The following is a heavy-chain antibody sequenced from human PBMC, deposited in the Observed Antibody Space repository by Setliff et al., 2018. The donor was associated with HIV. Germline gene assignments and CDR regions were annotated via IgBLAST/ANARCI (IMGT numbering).Heavy chain of an antibody. CDR2: IYHSGST. CDR1: GYSISSGYY. J-gene: IGHJ4*02. CDR3: ARHPDTAMVTY. D-gene: IGHD5-18*01. Sequence: SETLSLTCAVSGYSISSGYYWGWIRQPPGKGLEWIGSIYHSGSTYYNPSLKSRATISVDTSKNQFSLKLSSVTAADTAVYYCARHPDTAMVTYWGQGTLVTVSS. V-gene: IGHV4-38-2*01.